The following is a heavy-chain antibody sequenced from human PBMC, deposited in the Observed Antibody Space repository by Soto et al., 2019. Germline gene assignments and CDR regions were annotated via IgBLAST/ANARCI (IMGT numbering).Heavy chain of an antibody. V-gene: IGHV4-59*01. Sequence: PSETLSLTCTVSGGSMSRYYWSWIRQPPGKGLEWIAYIYFSGYTNYSPSLKSRVTISVDTSKNQFSLKLSSVTAADTAVYYCARGRIQLWYPFDYWGQGTLVTVSS. J-gene: IGHJ4*02. CDR1: GGSMSRYY. CDR3: ARGRIQLWYPFDY. CDR2: IYFSGYT. D-gene: IGHD5-18*01.